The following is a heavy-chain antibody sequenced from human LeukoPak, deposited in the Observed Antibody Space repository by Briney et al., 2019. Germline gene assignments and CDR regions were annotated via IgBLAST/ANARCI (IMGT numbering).Heavy chain of an antibody. CDR1: GFTFSSYW. CDR3: ARGRGYTYGHPFDY. Sequence: GGSLRLSCAASGFTFSSYWMHWVRQAPGKGLVWVSRIKSDGNTNYADSVKGRFTISRDNAKNTVSLQMNSLRAEDTGVYYCARGRGYTYGHPFDYWGQGNLVTVSS. J-gene: IGHJ4*02. CDR2: IKSDGNT. D-gene: IGHD5-18*01. V-gene: IGHV3-74*01.